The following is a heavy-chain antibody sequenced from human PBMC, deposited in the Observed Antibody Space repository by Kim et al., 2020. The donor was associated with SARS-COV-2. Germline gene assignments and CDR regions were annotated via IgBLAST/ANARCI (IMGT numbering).Heavy chain of an antibody. V-gene: IGHV1-69*13. CDR1: GGTFSSYA. CDR2: IIPIFGTA. J-gene: IGHJ6*02. D-gene: IGHD2-21*02. CDR3: ARDRVVVTAMGRESRYYYYGMDV. Sequence: SVKVSCKASGGTFSSYAISWVRQAPGQGLEWMGGIIPIFGTANYAQKFQGRVTITADESTSTAYMELSSLRSEDTAVYYCARDRVVVTAMGRESRYYYYGMDVWGQGTTVTVSS.